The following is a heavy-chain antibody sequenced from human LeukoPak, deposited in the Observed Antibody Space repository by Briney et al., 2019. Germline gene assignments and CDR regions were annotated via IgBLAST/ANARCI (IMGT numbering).Heavy chain of an antibody. CDR2: INQGGSVK. V-gene: IGHV3-7*01. Sequence: VGSLRLSCAASGFTFRSYWISWVRQAPGKGLEWVANINQGGSVKYYVDSVKGRFTISRDDAKNSLYVQMNSLRDEDTAVYYCARVGYSGWNLEYWGQGTLVTVSS. CDR1: GFTFRSYW. CDR3: ARVGYSGWNLEY. D-gene: IGHD5-12*01. J-gene: IGHJ4*02.